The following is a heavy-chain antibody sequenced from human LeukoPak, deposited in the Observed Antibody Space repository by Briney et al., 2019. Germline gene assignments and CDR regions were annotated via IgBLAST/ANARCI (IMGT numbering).Heavy chain of an antibody. Sequence: ASVKVSCKASGGTFSSYAISWVRQAPGQGLEWMGGIIPIFGTANYAQKFQGRVTITADESTSTAYMGLSSLRSEDTAVYYCARGFPERRFDYWGQGTLVTVSS. CDR2: IIPIFGTA. CDR3: ARGFPERRFDY. J-gene: IGHJ4*02. CDR1: GGTFSSYA. D-gene: IGHD1-1*01. V-gene: IGHV1-69*13.